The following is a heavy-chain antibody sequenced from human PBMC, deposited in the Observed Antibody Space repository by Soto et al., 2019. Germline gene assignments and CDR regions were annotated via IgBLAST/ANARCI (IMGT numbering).Heavy chain of an antibody. D-gene: IGHD5-12*01. CDR3: TKEKSVMYSGYDAFDV. CDR1: GFTFNSYE. Sequence: EVQLVESGGGLVQPGGSLRLSRAASGFTFNSYEMDWVRQAPGKGLEWVAYISSGGTIYYTDSVKGRFTISRDNADNSLYLQMNSLRAEDTAVYYCTKEKSVMYSGYDAFDVWGRGTMVTVSS. CDR2: ISSGGTI. V-gene: IGHV3-48*03. J-gene: IGHJ3*01.